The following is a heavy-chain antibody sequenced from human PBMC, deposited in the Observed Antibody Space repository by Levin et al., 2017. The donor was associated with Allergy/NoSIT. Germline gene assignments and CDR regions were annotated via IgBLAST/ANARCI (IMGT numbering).Heavy chain of an antibody. D-gene: IGHD1-26*01. Sequence: PGGSLRLSCAASGFTFTSYTMTWVRQAPGRGLEWVSTLRYSGDTTHYADSVKGRFTISRDGSGDTLFLQMNSLRPEDTAVYYCAKGVSSGSPYRAFDMWGQGTMVTVSS. V-gene: IGHV3-23*01. CDR3: AKGVSSGSPYRAFDM. CDR2: LRYSGDTT. J-gene: IGHJ3*02. CDR1: GFTFTSYT.